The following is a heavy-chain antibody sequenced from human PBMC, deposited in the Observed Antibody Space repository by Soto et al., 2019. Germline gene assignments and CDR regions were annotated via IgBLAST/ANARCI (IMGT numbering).Heavy chain of an antibody. J-gene: IGHJ6*02. V-gene: IGHV3-30*18. D-gene: IGHD1-26*01. CDR2: ISYDGSNK. CDR1: GFTFSDNG. Sequence: QVQLVESGGDVVQPGRSLRVSCAASGFTFSDNGMHWVRQAPGKGLEWVAVISYDGSNKYYADSVKGRFTISRNNSKNTLYLQMNILRVEDTAVYYCAKSGYDYGMDVWGQGTTVTVSS. CDR3: AKSGYDYGMDV.